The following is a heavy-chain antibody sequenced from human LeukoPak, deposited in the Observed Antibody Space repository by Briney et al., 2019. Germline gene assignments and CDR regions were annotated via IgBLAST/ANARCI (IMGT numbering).Heavy chain of an antibody. D-gene: IGHD2-15*01. Sequence: GGSLRLFCGASGFTFSDYSMSWIRQAPGKGLEGVSYISSGPSTIYYADSVKGRFTISRDNAMNSLYLQMNSLRAEDTAVYYCARDGECSGGTCYHDYWGQGTLVTVSS. CDR3: ARDGECSGGTCYHDY. CDR2: ISSGPSTI. J-gene: IGHJ4*02. V-gene: IGHV3-11*01. CDR1: GFTFSDYS.